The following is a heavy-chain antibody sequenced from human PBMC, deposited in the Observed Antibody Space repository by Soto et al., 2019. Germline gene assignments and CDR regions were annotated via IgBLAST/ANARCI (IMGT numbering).Heavy chain of an antibody. CDR1: GGSISSYY. Sequence: SETLSLTCTVSGGSISSYYWSWIRQPPGKGLEWIGYIYYSGSTNYNPSLKSRVTISVDTSKNQFSLKLSSVTAADTAVYYCASTSVGNDYIWGSYLNSPVDYWGQGTLVTVSS. CDR2: IYYSGST. D-gene: IGHD3-16*01. J-gene: IGHJ4*02. CDR3: ASTSVGNDYIWGSYLNSPVDY. V-gene: IGHV4-59*08.